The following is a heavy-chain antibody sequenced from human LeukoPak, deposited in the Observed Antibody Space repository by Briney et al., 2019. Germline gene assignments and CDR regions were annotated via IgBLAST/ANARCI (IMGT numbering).Heavy chain of an antibody. CDR1: GYTFTTYY. CDR2: INPSGGST. V-gene: IGHV1-46*01. Sequence: ASVKVSCKASGYTFTTYYMHWVRQAPGQGLEWMGIINPSGGSTSYAQKFQGRVTMTRDMSTSTVYMELSSLRSEDTAVYYCARDRARQGYYYYMDVWGKGTTVTVSS. J-gene: IGHJ6*03. CDR3: ARDRARQGYYYYMDV.